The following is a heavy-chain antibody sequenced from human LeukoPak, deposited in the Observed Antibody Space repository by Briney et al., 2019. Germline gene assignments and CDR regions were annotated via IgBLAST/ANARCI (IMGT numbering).Heavy chain of an antibody. V-gene: IGHV3-21*01. D-gene: IGHD4-17*01. CDR2: ISSSSSYI. J-gene: IGHJ4*02. CDR3: ATEDDYGDAGVDY. Sequence: GGSLRLSCAASGFTFSSYSMNWVRQAPGKGLEWASSISSSSSYIYYADSVKGRFTISRDNAKNSLYLQMNSLRAEDTAVYYCATEDDYGDAGVDYWGQGTLVTVSS. CDR1: GFTFSSYS.